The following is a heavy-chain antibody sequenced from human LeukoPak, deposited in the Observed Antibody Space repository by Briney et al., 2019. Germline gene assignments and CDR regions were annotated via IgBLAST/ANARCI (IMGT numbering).Heavy chain of an antibody. CDR1: GDSVSSNSAA. Sequence: SQTLSLTYAISGDSVSSNSAAWTWIRQSPSRVLEWLGSTYYRSKWYNDYAVSVKSRISISPDTSKNQFSLQLNSVTPEDTAVYYCAREKSSGSSWLRHNWFDPWGQGTLVTVSS. D-gene: IGHD6-13*01. V-gene: IGHV6-1*01. J-gene: IGHJ5*02. CDR3: AREKSSGSSWLRHNWFDP. CDR2: TYYRSKWYN.